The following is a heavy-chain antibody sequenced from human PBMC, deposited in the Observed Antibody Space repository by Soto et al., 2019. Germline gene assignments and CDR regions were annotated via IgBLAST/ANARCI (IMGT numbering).Heavy chain of an antibody. CDR1: GYTFTGYY. CDR2: INPNSGGT. CDR3: ARSRQVYRSSRGDFDS. Sequence: ASVKVSCKASGYTFTGYYMHWVRQAPGQGLEWMGWINPNSGGTNYAQKFQGWVTMTRDTSISTAYMELSRLRSDDTAVYYCARSRQVYRSSRGDFDSWGQGTTVTVSS. D-gene: IGHD6-6*01. J-gene: IGHJ4*03. V-gene: IGHV1-2*04.